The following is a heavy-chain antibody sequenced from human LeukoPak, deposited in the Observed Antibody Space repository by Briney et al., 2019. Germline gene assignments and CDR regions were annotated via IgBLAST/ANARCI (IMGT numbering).Heavy chain of an antibody. D-gene: IGHD2-15*01. V-gene: IGHV4-4*09. CDR1: GDSVSSGY. CDR2: ISDSDIT. J-gene: IGHJ1*01. Sequence: SETLPLTCTVPGDSVSSGYWTWIRQSPGKGLEWIGYISDSDITDYNPSLKSRLTISVDTSNHQFSLNLNSVTAADTAVYYCAGRGHRYSRDWGQGILVTVSS. CDR3: AGRGHRYSRD.